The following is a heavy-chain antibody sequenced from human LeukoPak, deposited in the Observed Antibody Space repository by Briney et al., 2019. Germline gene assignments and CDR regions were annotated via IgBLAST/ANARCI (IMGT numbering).Heavy chain of an antibody. CDR3: ARGLPADTSMAPLFWYFDL. J-gene: IGHJ2*01. CDR1: GGSISSSIYY. Sequence: SETLSLTCTVSGGSISSSIYYWGWIRQPPGKGLEWIGSMYYSRRIYYNPSLKSRVTISVDTSKNQLSLKLSSVTAADTAVYYCARGLPADTSMAPLFWYFDLWGRGTLVTVSS. CDR2: MYYSRRI. V-gene: IGHV4-39*07. D-gene: IGHD5-18*01.